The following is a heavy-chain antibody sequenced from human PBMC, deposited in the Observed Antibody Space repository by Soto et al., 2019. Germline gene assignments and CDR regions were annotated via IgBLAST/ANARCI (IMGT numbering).Heavy chain of an antibody. V-gene: IGHV2-5*02. J-gene: IGHJ4*02. Sequence: QITLKESGPTLVRPTQTLTLTCAFSGFSLSTSGVGVGWIRQPPGKALEWLAVIYWDDSKHYSPSLRSRLTITKETSKNQVVLTMTNMDPLDTVTYYCAQKCPEDWPLDYWGQGTLVTVSS. CDR1: GFSLSTSGVG. CDR2: IYWDDSK. CDR3: AQKCPEDWPLDY. D-gene: IGHD3-9*01.